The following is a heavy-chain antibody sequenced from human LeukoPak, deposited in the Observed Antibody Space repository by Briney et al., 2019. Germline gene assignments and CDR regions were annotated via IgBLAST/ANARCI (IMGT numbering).Heavy chain of an antibody. CDR2: IYYSGST. D-gene: IGHD2-2*02. V-gene: IGHV4-39*01. J-gene: IGHJ4*02. CDR3: ARTPLYCSSTSCHKGKGVFDY. Sequence: SETLSLTCTVSGGSISSSSYYWGWIRQPPGKGLEWIGSIYYSGSTYYNPSLKSRVTISVDTSKNQFSLKLSSVTAADTAVYYCARTPLYCSSTSCHKGKGVFDYWGQGTLVTVSS. CDR1: GGSISSSSYY.